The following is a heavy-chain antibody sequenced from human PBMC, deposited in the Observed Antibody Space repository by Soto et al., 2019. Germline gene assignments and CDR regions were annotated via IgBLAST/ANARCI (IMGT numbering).Heavy chain of an antibody. CDR1: GFTFSSYA. Sequence: GGSLRLSCAASGFTFSSYAMSWVRQAPGKGLEWVSAISGSGGSTYYADSVKGRFTISRDNSKNTLYLQMNSLRAEDTAVYYCAKDSRSGWYGPRFYFQHWGQGTLVTVSS. J-gene: IGHJ1*01. CDR2: ISGSGGST. V-gene: IGHV3-23*01. CDR3: AKDSRSGWYGPRFYFQH. D-gene: IGHD6-19*01.